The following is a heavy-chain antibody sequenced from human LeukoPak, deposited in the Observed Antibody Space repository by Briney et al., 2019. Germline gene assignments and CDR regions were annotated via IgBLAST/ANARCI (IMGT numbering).Heavy chain of an antibody. J-gene: IGHJ4*02. CDR1: GFTFSSYS. Sequence: GGSLRLSCAASGFTFSSYSMNWVRQAPGKGLEWVSSISSSSSYIYYADSVKGRFTISRDNAKNSLYLQMNSLRAEDTAVYYCARGGYYDSSGYYGGVFDYWGQGTLVTVSS. V-gene: IGHV3-21*04. CDR2: ISSSSSYI. CDR3: ARGGYYDSSGYYGGVFDY. D-gene: IGHD3-22*01.